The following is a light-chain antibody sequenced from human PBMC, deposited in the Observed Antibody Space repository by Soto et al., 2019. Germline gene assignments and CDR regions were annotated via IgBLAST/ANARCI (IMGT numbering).Light chain of an antibody. V-gene: IGKV3-20*01. Sequence: EIVLTQSPGTLSLSPGERATLSCRASQSVSSSYLAWYQQKPGLAPRLLIYGASSRATGIPDRFSGSGSGTDFTLTISRLEPEDFAVYYCQQYGSSPETFGQGTKLEIK. CDR3: QQYGSSPET. CDR2: GAS. CDR1: QSVSSSY. J-gene: IGKJ2*01.